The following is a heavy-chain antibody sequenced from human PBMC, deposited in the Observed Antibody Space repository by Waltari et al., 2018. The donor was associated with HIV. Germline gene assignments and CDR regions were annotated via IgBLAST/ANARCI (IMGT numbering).Heavy chain of an antibody. CDR2: VYYSGST. CDR3: ARDMRPGGWYVFFSDY. Sequence: QVQLQESGPGLVKPSETLSLTCTVSGASVSSGSYYWSWIRQPPGKGLEWIGYVYYSGSTNYNPSLKSRVTISVDTSKNQFSLKLSSVTAADTAVYYCARDMRPGGWYVFFSDYWGQGTLVTVSS. J-gene: IGHJ4*02. CDR1: GASVSSGSYY. V-gene: IGHV4-61*01. D-gene: IGHD6-19*01.